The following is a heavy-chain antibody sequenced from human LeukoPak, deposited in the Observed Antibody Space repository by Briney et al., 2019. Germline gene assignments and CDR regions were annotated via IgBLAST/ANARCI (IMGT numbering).Heavy chain of an antibody. V-gene: IGHV3-73*01. J-gene: IGHJ3*02. CDR3: TSHGYCSSTSCYHI. D-gene: IGHD2-2*01. CDR1: GFTFSGSA. CDR2: IRSKANSYAT. Sequence: GGSLRLSCAASGFTFSGSAMHWVRQASGKGLEWVGRIRSKANSYATAYAASVKGRFTISRDDSKNTAYLQMNSLKTEDTAVYYCTSHGYCSSTSCYHIWGQGTMVTVSS.